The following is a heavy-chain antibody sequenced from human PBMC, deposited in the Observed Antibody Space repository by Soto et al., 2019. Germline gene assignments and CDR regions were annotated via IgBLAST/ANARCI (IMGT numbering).Heavy chain of an antibody. D-gene: IGHD1-1*01. V-gene: IGHV3-7*02. CDR2: IKPDGSEK. CDR1: GFTFSSHW. Sequence: GGSLRLSCAASGFTFSSHWMSWVRQAPGKGLEWVANIKPDGSEKWYVDSVKGRFTISRDNAKNSLYLQMNSLRAEDTAVYYCARNLNGYGNWDYWGQGNLVTVSS. CDR3: ARNLNGYGNWDY. J-gene: IGHJ4*02.